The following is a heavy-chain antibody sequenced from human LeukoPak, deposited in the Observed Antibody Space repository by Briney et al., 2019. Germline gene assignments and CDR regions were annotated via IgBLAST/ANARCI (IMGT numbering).Heavy chain of an antibody. CDR3: ASMVVVTAETDY. CDR1: GFTFSNYG. V-gene: IGHV3-30*02. Sequence: GGSLRLSCAASGFTFSNYGMHWVRQAPGKGLEWVAFIRYDEINKYYADSVKGRFTISRDSSKNTLYLQMNSLRAEDTAVYYCASMVVVTAETDYWGQGTLVTVSS. CDR2: IRYDEINK. D-gene: IGHD2-21*02. J-gene: IGHJ4*02.